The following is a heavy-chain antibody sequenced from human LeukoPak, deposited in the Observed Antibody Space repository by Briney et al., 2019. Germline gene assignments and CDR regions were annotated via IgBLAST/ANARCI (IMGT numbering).Heavy chain of an antibody. CDR1: GFTLSSYE. Sequence: GRSLRLSCAASGFTLSSYEMNWVRLAPGKGLEWISYISRTGNSIYYADSVKGRFTISRDSARNSLYLQMNSLRAEDTAVYYCARGPYSSNWYVDYWGQGTLVTVAS. CDR2: ISRTGNSI. D-gene: IGHD6-13*01. J-gene: IGHJ4*02. CDR3: ARGPYSSNWYVDY. V-gene: IGHV3-48*03.